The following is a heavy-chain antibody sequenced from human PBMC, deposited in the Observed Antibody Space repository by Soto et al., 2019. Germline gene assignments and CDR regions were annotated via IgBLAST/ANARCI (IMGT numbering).Heavy chain of an antibody. CDR1: GGTFSSYA. D-gene: IGHD5-18*01. CDR3: ARGADTAMELYYFDY. Sequence: GASVKVSCKASGGTFSSYAISWVRQAPGQGLEWMGGIIPIFGTANYAQKFQGRVTITADESTSTAYMELSSLRSEDTAVYYCARGADTAMELYYFDYWGQGTLVTVS. V-gene: IGHV1-69*13. CDR2: IIPIFGTA. J-gene: IGHJ4*02.